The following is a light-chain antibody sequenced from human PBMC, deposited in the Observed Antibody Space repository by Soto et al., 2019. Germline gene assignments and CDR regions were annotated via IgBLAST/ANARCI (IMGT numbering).Light chain of an antibody. Sequence: EIVMTQSPATLSVSPGDRATLSCRASQTVGSNLAWYQQKRGQAPRLLIHDASTRATGIPARFSGSGSGTEFSLTISRLEPEDFAVYHCQQYGSSPLITFGQGTRLEIK. J-gene: IGKJ5*01. CDR1: QTVGSN. CDR3: QQYGSSPLIT. V-gene: IGKV3D-15*01. CDR2: DAS.